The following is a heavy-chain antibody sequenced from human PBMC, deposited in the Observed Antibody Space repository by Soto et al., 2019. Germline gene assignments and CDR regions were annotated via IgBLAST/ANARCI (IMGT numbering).Heavy chain of an antibody. J-gene: IGHJ4*02. D-gene: IGHD6-13*01. CDR1: GGSFNRYT. V-gene: IGHV1-69*02. CDR2: IIPVLGVA. CDR3: ARGAVAAGGTLGS. Sequence: QVQLVQSGAEVKKPGSSVKVSCKASGGSFNRYTFSWVRQAPGQGPEWMGRIIPVLGVANYAQTFQGRVTITADKATSTVYMDLNSLRSEDTAVYYCARGAVAAGGTLGSWGQGTLVTVSS.